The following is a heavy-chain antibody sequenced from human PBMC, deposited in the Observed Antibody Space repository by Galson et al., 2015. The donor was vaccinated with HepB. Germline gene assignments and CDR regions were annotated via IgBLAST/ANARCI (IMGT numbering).Heavy chain of an antibody. J-gene: IGHJ5*02. V-gene: IGHV2-5*01. CDR3: AHRRVPYYPFLTGYDWFDP. CDR1: GFSLSTNGVG. Sequence: PALVKPTQTLTLTCTFSGFSLSTNGVGVGWIRQPPGKALEWLALIYWNDDKLYSASLKSRLTVTKDPSKNQVVLTMTNMDPMDTATYYCAHRRVPYYPFLTGYDWFDPWGQGTLVTVSS. D-gene: IGHD3-9*01. CDR2: IYWNDDK.